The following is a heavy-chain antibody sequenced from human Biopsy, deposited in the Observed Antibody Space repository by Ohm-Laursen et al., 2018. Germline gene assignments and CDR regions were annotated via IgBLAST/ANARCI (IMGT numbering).Heavy chain of an antibody. Sequence: GTLSLTCTVSGDSINSSYWSWIRQPPGKGLEWIGYISYSGNTNYNPSLKSRVTMSVDTSKNHFSLKVYSVTAADTAIYYCATTTMDTSGWYGNYFDSWGQGALVTVSS. CDR2: ISYSGNT. CDR3: ATTTMDTSGWYGNYFDS. J-gene: IGHJ4*02. V-gene: IGHV4-59*08. CDR1: GDSINSSY. D-gene: IGHD6-19*01.